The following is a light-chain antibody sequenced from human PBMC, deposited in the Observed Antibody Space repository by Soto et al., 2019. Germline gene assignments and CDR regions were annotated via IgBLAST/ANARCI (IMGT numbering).Light chain of an antibody. CDR3: QQYGTSEII. V-gene: IGKV1-39*01. CDR1: QSISSY. Sequence: EMTKARPSLSASVPDKVTITSPASQSISSYLNWYQQKPGKAPKLLIYAASSLQSGVPSRFSGSGPGTDFTLTISRLETEDFAVFYCQQYGTSEIIFGQGTRLEIK. J-gene: IGKJ5*01. CDR2: AAS.